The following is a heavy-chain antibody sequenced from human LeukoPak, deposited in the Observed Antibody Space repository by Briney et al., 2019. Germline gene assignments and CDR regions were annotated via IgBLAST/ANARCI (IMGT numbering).Heavy chain of an antibody. J-gene: IGHJ5*02. Sequence: SETLSLTCTVSGGSISSSSYYWGWIRQPPGKGLEWIGSIYYSRSTYYNPSLKSRVTISVDTSKNQFSLKLSSVTAADTAVYYCATRRNWFDPWGQGTLVTVSS. V-gene: IGHV4-39*01. CDR1: GGSISSSSYY. CDR3: ATRRNWFDP. CDR2: IYYSRST.